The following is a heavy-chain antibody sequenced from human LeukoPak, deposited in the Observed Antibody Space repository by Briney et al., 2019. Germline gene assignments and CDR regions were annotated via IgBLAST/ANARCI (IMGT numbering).Heavy chain of an antibody. D-gene: IGHD4-23*01. CDR2: IVVGSGNT. J-gene: IGHJ4*02. CDR1: GFTFTSSA. V-gene: IGHV1-58*02. Sequence: SVKVSCKASGFTFTSSAMQWVRQARGQCLEWIGWIVVGSGNTNYAQKFQERVTITRDMSTSTAYMEPSSLRSEDTAVYYCAAESYYYGGNSSLLGYWGQGTLVTVSS. CDR3: AAESYYYGGNSSLLGY.